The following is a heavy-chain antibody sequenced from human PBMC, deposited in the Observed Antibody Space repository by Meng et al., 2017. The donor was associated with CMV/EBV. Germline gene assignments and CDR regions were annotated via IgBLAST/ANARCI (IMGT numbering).Heavy chain of an antibody. D-gene: IGHD3-3*01. Sequence: SCAISGDSVSSNSAAWNWIRQSPSRGLEWLGRTYYRSKWYNDYAVSVKSRITINPDTSKNQFSLQLNSVTPEDTAVYYCARDFRAVPVLRFLEWSSYGMDVWGQGTTVTVSS. CDR1: GDSVSSNSAA. CDR2: TYYRSKWYN. CDR3: ARDFRAVPVLRFLEWSSYGMDV. V-gene: IGHV6-1*01. J-gene: IGHJ6*02.